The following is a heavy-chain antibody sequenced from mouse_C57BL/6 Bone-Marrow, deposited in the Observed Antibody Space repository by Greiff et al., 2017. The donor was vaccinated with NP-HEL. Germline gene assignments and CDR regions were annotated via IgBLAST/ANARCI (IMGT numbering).Heavy chain of an antibody. CDR2: ISDGGSYT. D-gene: IGHD6-1*01. CDR3: ARDSHY. Sequence: EVKVEESGGGLVKPGGSLKLSCAASGFTFSSYAMSLVRQTPEKRLEWVATISDGGSYTYYPDNVKGRFTISRDNAKNNLYLQMSHLKSEDTAMYYCARDSHYWGQGTSVTVSS. CDR1: GFTFSSYA. V-gene: IGHV5-4*01. J-gene: IGHJ4*01.